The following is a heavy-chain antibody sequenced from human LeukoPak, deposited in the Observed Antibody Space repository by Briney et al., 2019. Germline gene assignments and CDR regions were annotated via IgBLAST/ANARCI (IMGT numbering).Heavy chain of an antibody. V-gene: IGHV4-39*01. CDR2: IYYRGIT. J-gene: IGHJ6*03. D-gene: IGHD3-3*01. CDR1: GASISSSSYY. Sequence: SETLSLTCTVSGASISSSSYYWGWIRQPPGKGLEWIGHIYYRGITYYNPSLKSRITISVDTSKNQFSLTLSSVTAADTAVYYCASLRSFLPLTGYMDVWGKGTTVTVSS. CDR3: ASLRSFLPLTGYMDV.